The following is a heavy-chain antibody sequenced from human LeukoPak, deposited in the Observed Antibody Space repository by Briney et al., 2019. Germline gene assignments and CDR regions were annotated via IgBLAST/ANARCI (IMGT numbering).Heavy chain of an antibody. V-gene: IGHV3-15*01. J-gene: IGHJ3*02. CDR1: GFTFSNAW. CDR3: TTLPYSSSWPNAAFDI. Sequence: GGSLRLSCAASGFTFSNAWMTWVRQTPGKGLEWVGRIKRQTDGGTTDYAAPVKGRFTISRGDSKSTLYLQMNSLKTEDTAVYYCTTLPYSSSWPNAAFDIWGQGTMVTVSS. CDR2: IKRQTDGGTT. D-gene: IGHD6-13*01.